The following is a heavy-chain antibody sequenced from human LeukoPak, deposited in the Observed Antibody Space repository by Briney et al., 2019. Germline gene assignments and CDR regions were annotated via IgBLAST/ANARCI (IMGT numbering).Heavy chain of an antibody. J-gene: IGHJ4*02. CDR1: VFTFSSYR. Sequence: GMSLRLSCTASVFTFSSYRVHGLRQAPGKALECVADIWYYWSNKYYADSVKGRFNIPRHNSKHTLYVQMNSLRAEETAVYYCARGQGWFGELYPVDYWGQGTLVTVSS. V-gene: IGHV3-33*01. CDR2: IWYYWSNK. D-gene: IGHD3-10*01. CDR3: ARGQGWFGELYPVDY.